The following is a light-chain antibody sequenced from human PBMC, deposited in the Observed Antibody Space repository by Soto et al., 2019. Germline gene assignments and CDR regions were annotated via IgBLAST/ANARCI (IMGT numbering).Light chain of an antibody. V-gene: IGKV3-20*01. CDR2: GAS. CDR3: QQYGSSPPWT. J-gene: IGKJ1*01. CDR1: QSVSSNY. Sequence: EIVLTQSPATLSLSPGERATLSCRASQSVSSNYLVWYQQRPGQAPRLLIHGASSRATGIPDRFSGSGSGTDFTLTISRLEPEDFAVYYCQQYGSSPPWTFGQGTKVEIK.